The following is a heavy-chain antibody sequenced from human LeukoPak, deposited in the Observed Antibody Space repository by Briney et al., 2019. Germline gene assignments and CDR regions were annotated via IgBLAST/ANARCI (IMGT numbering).Heavy chain of an antibody. J-gene: IGHJ5*01. CDR1: GFTFSDYY. Sequence: GGSLRLSCAASGFTFSDYYMSWIRQAPGKGLEWVSYISSSGSTIYYADSVKGRFTISRDNAKNSLYLQMNSLRAEDTAVYYCARDRSLDSSSWYDFCGQGTLVTVSS. D-gene: IGHD6-13*01. CDR3: ARDRSLDSSSWYDF. CDR2: ISSSGSTI. V-gene: IGHV3-11*01.